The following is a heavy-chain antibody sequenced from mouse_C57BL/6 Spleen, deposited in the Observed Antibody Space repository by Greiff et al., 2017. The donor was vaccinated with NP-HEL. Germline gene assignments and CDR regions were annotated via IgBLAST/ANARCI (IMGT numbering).Heavy chain of an antibody. CDR2: INYDGSST. J-gene: IGHJ4*01. Sequence: EVQLVESEGGLVQPGSSMKLSCTASGFTFSDYYMAWVRQVPEKGLEWVANINYDGSSTYYLDSLKSRFIISRDNAKNILYLQMSSLKSEDTATYYCARGEPGYAMDYWGQGTSVTVSS. V-gene: IGHV5-16*01. CDR1: GFTFSDYY. CDR3: ARGEPGYAMDY.